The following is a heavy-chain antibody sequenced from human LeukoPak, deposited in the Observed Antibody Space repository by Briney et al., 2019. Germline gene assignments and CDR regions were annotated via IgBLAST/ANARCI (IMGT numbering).Heavy chain of an antibody. CDR1: GGSISSYY. Sequence: SETLSLTCTVSGGSISSYYWSWIRQPPGKGLEWIGYIYYSGSANYNPSLKSRVTISVDTSKNQFSLKLSSVTAADTAVYYCARQESSGRYNWGQGTLVTVSS. V-gene: IGHV4-59*08. CDR2: IYYSGSA. CDR3: ARQESSGRYN. D-gene: IGHD6-19*01. J-gene: IGHJ4*02.